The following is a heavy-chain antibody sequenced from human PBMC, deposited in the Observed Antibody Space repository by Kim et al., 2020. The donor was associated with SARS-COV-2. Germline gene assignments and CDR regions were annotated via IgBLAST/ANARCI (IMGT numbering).Heavy chain of an antibody. CDR3: ARVVGGTVTTTYYYYGMDV. CDR2: ISSSSSYI. V-gene: IGHV3-21*01. J-gene: IGHJ6*02. D-gene: IGHD4-17*01. Sequence: GGSLRLSCAASGFTFSSYSMNWVRQAPGKGLEWVSSISSSSSYIYYADSVKGRFTISRDNAKNSLYLQMNSLRAEDTAVYYCARVVGGTVTTTYYYYGMDVWGHGTTVTVSS. CDR1: GFTFSSYS.